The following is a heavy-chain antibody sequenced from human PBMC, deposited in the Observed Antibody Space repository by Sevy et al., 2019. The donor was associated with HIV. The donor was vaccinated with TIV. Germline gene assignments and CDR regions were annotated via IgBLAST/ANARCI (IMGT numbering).Heavy chain of an antibody. J-gene: IGHJ6*03. CDR2: INHSGST. D-gene: IGHD3-10*01. Sequence: SETLSLTCAVYGGSFSGYYWSWIRQPPGKGLEWIGEINHSGSTNYNPSLKSRVTISVDTSKNQFSLKLSSVTAADTAVYYCALFMVRGPRYYYYYMDVWGKGTTVTVSS. CDR1: GGSFSGYY. V-gene: IGHV4-34*01. CDR3: ALFMVRGPRYYYYYMDV.